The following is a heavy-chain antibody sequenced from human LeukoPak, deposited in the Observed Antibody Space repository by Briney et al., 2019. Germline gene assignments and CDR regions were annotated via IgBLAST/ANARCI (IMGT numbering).Heavy chain of an antibody. J-gene: IGHJ4*02. CDR1: GINFSGYS. V-gene: IGHV3-21*01. Sequence: GGSLRLSCAASGINFSGYSMHWVRQAPGKGLEWVSSISSGSSYIDYADSVKGRFTISRDNAKNSLYLQLNILRAEDTAVYYCARAYSSSSPFDYWGQGTLVTVSS. CDR3: ARAYSSSSPFDY. D-gene: IGHD6-6*01. CDR2: ISSGSSYI.